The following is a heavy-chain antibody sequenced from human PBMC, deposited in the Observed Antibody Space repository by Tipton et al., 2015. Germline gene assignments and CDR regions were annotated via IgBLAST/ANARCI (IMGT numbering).Heavy chain of an antibody. D-gene: IGHD3-9*01. CDR1: GGSISSGKYY. J-gene: IGHJ4*02. CDR2: IYYSGNT. V-gene: IGHV4-39*01. Sequence: TLSLTCTVSGGSISSGKYYWSWIRQHPGKGLEWIGYIYYSGNTYYNPPLKSRVAISVDTSKNQFSLKLSSVTAADTAVYYCARLPPPELRYFDWLSHFDYWGQGTVVTVSS. CDR3: ARLPPPELRYFDWLSHFDY.